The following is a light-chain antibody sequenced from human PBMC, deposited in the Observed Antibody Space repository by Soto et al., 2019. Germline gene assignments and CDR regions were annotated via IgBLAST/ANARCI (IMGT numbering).Light chain of an antibody. CDR1: QSVSSY. CDR2: DAS. Sequence: EIVLTQSPATLSLSPGERATLSCRASQSVSSYLAWYQQKPGQAPRLLIYDASNRATGIPARFSGSGSGTDFTLTISSLEPEDFAVYYCHQRSNRFTFGPGTKVDIK. CDR3: HQRSNRFT. V-gene: IGKV3-11*01. J-gene: IGKJ3*01.